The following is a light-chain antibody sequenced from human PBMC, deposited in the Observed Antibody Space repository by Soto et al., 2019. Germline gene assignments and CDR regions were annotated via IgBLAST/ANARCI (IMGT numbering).Light chain of an antibody. CDR1: HSVSSN. CDR3: QQDNNWPPT. V-gene: IGKV3-15*01. CDR2: GAS. Sequence: IGVSLSPATLSVSPRERATLSCRASHSVSSNLAWYQQKPGQAPRLLIYGASTRATGIPARFSGSGSGTEFTLTISSLQSEDFAVYYCQQDNNWPPTVGQGTKVDIK. J-gene: IGKJ1*01.